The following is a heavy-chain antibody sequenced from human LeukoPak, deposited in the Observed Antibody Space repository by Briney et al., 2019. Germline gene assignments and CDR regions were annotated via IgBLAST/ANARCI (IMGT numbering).Heavy chain of an antibody. V-gene: IGHV1-18*04. CDR3: ARDRLYSSSWYVFHYYYYGMDV. D-gene: IGHD6-13*01. CDR2: ISAYNGNT. J-gene: IGHJ6*02. CDR1: GYTFTGYY. Sequence: ASVKVSCKTSGYTFTGYYVHWVRQAPGQGLEWMGWISAYNGNTNYAQKLQGRVTMTTDTSTSTAYMELRSLRSDDTAVYYCARDRLYSSSWYVFHYYYYGMDVWGQGTTVTVSS.